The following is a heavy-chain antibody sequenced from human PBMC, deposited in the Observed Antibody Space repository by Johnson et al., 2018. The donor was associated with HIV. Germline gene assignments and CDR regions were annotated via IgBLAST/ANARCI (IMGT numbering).Heavy chain of an antibody. V-gene: IGHV3-30*04. CDR1: GFTFSS. D-gene: IGHD6-6*01. CDR2: ISHDGSNK. J-gene: IGHJ3*02. Sequence: QVQLVESGGGVVQPGRSLRLSCAASGFTFSSMHWDRQAPGKGLEWVAVISHDGSNKYYADSVKGRFTISRDNSKNTLYLQMNSLRAEDTAVYYCARDRGIAARPFRYAFDIWGQGTMVTVSS. CDR3: ARDRGIAARPFRYAFDI.